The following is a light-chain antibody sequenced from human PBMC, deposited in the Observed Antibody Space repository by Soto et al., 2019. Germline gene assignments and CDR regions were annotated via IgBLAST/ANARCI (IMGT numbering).Light chain of an antibody. V-gene: IGKV3D-20*02. CDR3: QQRSSWTLT. CDR1: QSVSSSY. CDR2: DAS. Sequence: IVMTQSPANPSVSPGEGATLSCRASQSVSSSYLAWYQQKHGQAPRLLIYDASNRATGIPARFSGSVSGTDGTITISSLETEDGAVYYCQQRSSWTLTFGGGTKVDIK. J-gene: IGKJ4*01.